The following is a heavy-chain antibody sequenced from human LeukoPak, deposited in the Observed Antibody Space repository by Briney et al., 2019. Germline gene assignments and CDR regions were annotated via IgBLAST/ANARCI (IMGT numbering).Heavy chain of an antibody. CDR1: AYTFSDYY. D-gene: IGHD2-8*01. CDR3: ARRSRNGLDAFDI. CDR2: IDPNSEDT. V-gene: IGHV1-2*02. Sequence: ASVKVSCKASAYTFSDYYLHWVRQAPRQGPEWMGWIDPNSEDTEYAQKFQGRVTMTRVRSISTAYMELSRLTSDDTAVYYCARRSRNGLDAFDIWGQGTMVTVSS. J-gene: IGHJ3*02.